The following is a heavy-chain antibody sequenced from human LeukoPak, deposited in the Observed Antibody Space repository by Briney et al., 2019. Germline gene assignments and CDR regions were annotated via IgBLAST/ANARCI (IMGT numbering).Heavy chain of an antibody. CDR3: ARDREDQLLRYWYFDL. CDR1: GGSISSYY. J-gene: IGHJ2*01. V-gene: IGHV4-4*07. D-gene: IGHD2-2*01. Sequence: KPSETLSLTCTVSGGSISSYYWSWIRQPAGKGLEWIGRIYTSGSTNYNPSLKSRVTMSVDTSKNQFSLKLSSVTAADTAVYYCARDREDQLLRYWYFDLWGRGTLVTVSS. CDR2: IYTSGST.